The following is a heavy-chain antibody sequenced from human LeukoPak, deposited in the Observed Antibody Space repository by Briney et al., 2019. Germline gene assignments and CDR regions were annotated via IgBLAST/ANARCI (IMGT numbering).Heavy chain of an antibody. Sequence: TSDTLSLTCTVSGGSVSSGSYYWRRIRQPPGKGLEWIGYIYYIGSTNYNPSLKSRVTISVDTSKHQFSLKLSSVTAADTAVYYCARVLVGDGAFHIWGQGTMVTVSS. J-gene: IGHJ3*02. CDR3: ARVLVGDGAFHI. V-gene: IGHV4-61*01. D-gene: IGHD2-2*01. CDR2: IYYIGST. CDR1: GGSVSSGSYY.